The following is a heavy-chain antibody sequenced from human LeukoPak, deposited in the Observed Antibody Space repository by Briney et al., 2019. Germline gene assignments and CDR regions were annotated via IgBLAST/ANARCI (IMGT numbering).Heavy chain of an antibody. D-gene: IGHD4-17*01. CDR1: GYTFTTYH. CDR3: ARTTSLTASSYDY. CDR2: MNPYSGDR. Sequence: GASVKVSCKTSGYTFTTYHINWVRQATGQGLEWLGWMNPYSGDRGYAQKFQGRLSITSDTSISTAYMELSSLRSDDTAVYFCARTTSLTASSYDYWGQGTLVTVSS. J-gene: IGHJ4*02. V-gene: IGHV1-8*03.